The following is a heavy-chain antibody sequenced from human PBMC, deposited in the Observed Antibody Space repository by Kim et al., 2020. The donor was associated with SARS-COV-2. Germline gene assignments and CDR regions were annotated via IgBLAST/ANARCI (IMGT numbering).Heavy chain of an antibody. V-gene: IGHV3-74*01. CDR2: VKSDGSSS. J-gene: IGHJ1*01. Sequence: GGSLRLSCAASGFTFSSYWMHWVRQAPGKGLVWVSRVKSDGSSSSYADSVKGRFTISRDNAKNTMYLQMNSQRAEDTAVYYCARGVDSSGDYFREYLQHWARAPWSPSPQ. D-gene: IGHD3-22*01. CDR1: GFTFSSYW. CDR3: ARGVDSSGDYFREYLQH.